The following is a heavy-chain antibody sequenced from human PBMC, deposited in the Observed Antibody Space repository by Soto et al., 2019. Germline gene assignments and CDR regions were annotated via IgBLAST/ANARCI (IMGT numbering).Heavy chain of an antibody. CDR3: AEAGTRLYADALDI. CDR1: GFTFNNYA. Sequence: EVQLLESGGGLVQPGGSLRLSCAASGFTFNNYAMNWVRQAPGKGLEWVSSISASGGSTYYADSVRGRFTISRDNSKNKLYLETNSLRAEDTAVYYCAEAGTRLYADALDIWGQGTLVTVSS. CDR2: ISASGGST. V-gene: IGHV3-23*01. D-gene: IGHD2-8*01. J-gene: IGHJ3*02.